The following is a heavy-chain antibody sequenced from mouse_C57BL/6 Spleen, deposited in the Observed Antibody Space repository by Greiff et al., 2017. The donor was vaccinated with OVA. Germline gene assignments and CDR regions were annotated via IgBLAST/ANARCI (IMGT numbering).Heavy chain of an antibody. CDR2: IYPRSGNT. V-gene: IGHV1-81*01. J-gene: IGHJ1*03. Sequence: QVQLQQSGAELARPGASVKLSCKASGYTFTNYGISWVKQRTGQGLEWIGEIYPRSGNTYYNEKFKGKATLTADKSSSTAYMELRSLTSEDSAVYFCARMRGLYYDYPWYFDVWGTGTTVTVSS. D-gene: IGHD2-4*01. CDR3: ARMRGLYYDYPWYFDV. CDR1: GYTFTNYG.